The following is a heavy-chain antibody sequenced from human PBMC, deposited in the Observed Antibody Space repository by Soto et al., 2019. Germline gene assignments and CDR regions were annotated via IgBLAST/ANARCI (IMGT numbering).Heavy chain of an antibody. J-gene: IGHJ6*03. CDR2: ISSSSSYI. CDR3: ARPAAAGTAHYYMDV. Sequence: GGSLRLSCAASGFTFSSYCMNWVRQAPGKGLEWVSSISSSSSYIYYADSVKGRFTISRDNAKNSLYLQMNSLRAEDTAVYYCARPAAAGTAHYYMDVWGKGTTVTVSS. CDR1: GFTFSSYC. V-gene: IGHV3-21*01. D-gene: IGHD6-13*01.